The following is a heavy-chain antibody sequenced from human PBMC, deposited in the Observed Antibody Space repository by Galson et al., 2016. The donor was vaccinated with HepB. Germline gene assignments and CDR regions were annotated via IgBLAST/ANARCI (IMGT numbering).Heavy chain of an antibody. D-gene: IGHD3-10*01. CDR1: GFSFSNYS. Sequence: SLRLSCAASGFSFSNYSMNWVRQAPGKGPEWVSSISGTSTHIYYADSVKGRFTISRDNAKNSLYLQMNSLRAEDTAMYYCARDRIIMLRGVTNWLDPWGQGTLVTVAS. CDR3: ARDRIIMLRGVTNWLDP. V-gene: IGHV3-21*01. CDR2: ISGTSTHI. J-gene: IGHJ5*02.